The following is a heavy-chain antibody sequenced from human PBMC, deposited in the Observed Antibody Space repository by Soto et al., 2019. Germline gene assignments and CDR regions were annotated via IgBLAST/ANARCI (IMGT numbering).Heavy chain of an antibody. J-gene: IGHJ4*02. CDR2: IYSGGYT. CDR1: GFTVSNNY. D-gene: IGHD3-10*01. CDR3: GAHPGGGAY. V-gene: IGHV3-53*01. Sequence: EVQLVESGGGLIQPGGSLRLSCAVSGFTVSNNYMSWVRQAPGKGLEGVSVIYSGGYTAYGDSVKGRFTISRDNSKNTLFLQKKTPGAADTPLYYCGAHPGGGAYWGQGTLVTVSS.